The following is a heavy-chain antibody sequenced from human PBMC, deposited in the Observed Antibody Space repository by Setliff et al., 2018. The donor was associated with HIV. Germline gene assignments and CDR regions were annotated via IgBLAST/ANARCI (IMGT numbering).Heavy chain of an antibody. CDR3: ARQGNRAVVGTEY. V-gene: IGHV4-4*02. Sequence: SETLSLTCAVSGYSISSSNWWSWVRQPPGKGLEWIGEIYHSGSTNYNPSLKSRVTISVDKSKNQFSLKLSSVTAADTAVYYCARQGNRAVVGTEYWGQGTLVTVSS. D-gene: IGHD6-19*01. CDR2: IYHSGST. CDR1: GYSISSSNW. J-gene: IGHJ4*02.